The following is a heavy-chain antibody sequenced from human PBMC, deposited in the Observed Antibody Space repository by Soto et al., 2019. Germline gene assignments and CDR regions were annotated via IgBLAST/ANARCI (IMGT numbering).Heavy chain of an antibody. D-gene: IGHD3-22*01. V-gene: IGHV4-39*01. CDR1: DGSISTSNYY. J-gene: IGHJ4*02. CDR2: IFYTGRT. CDR3: TRHHPLHYDSSGYFDY. Sequence: SETLSLTCTVSDGSISTSNYYWGWIRQSPGKGLEWIGTIFYTGRTYYNPSLESRVTLSVDTSKNQFSLHLTSVTAADTAVYYSTRHHPLHYDSSGYFDYWGQGALVTVSS.